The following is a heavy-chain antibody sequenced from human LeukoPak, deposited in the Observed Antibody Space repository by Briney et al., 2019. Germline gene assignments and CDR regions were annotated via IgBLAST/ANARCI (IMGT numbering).Heavy chain of an antibody. D-gene: IGHD4-17*01. Sequence: PSETLSLTCTVSGGSIRGYYWSWIRQPPGKGLEWIGEINHSGTTNSNPSLKSRVTISVDTSKNQFSLRLSSVTAADTAVYYCTRGALYGDPFPDNWGQGTLVTVSS. CDR3: TRGALYGDPFPDN. CDR1: GGSIRGYY. V-gene: IGHV4-34*01. J-gene: IGHJ4*02. CDR2: INHSGTT.